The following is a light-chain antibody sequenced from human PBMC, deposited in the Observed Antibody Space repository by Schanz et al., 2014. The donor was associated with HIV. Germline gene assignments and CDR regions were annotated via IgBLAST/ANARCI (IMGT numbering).Light chain of an antibody. CDR3: QQYNSYSLT. CDR2: AAS. V-gene: IGKV1-9*01. Sequence: QLTQSPSSLSASVGDRVTITCRASQGISSYLAWYQQKPGKAPKVLIYAASTLQSGVPSRFSGSGSGTYFTLTISSLQPDDSATYYCQQYNSYSLTFGQGTKLEI. CDR1: QGISSY. J-gene: IGKJ2*01.